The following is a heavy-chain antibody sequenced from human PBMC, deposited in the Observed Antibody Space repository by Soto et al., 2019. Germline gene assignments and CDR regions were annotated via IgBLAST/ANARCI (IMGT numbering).Heavy chain of an antibody. Sequence: QVQLVQSGAEVKKPGSSVKVSCKASGGIFNRYSVSWVRQAPGQGLEWMGRIIPLFGITNYAHKFQGRVMITADKSTNTAYMEVNGLRSEDTALYYCATFYGGDCTTTTCYGDFDYWGQGTLVTVTS. V-gene: IGHV1-69*02. J-gene: IGHJ4*02. D-gene: IGHD2-2*01. CDR3: ATFYGGDCTTTTCYGDFDY. CDR1: GGIFNRYS. CDR2: IIPLFGIT.